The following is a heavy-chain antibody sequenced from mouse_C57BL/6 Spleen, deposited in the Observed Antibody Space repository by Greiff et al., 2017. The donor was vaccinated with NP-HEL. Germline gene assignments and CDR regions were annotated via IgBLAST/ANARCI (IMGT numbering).Heavy chain of an antibody. J-gene: IGHJ2*01. D-gene: IGHD4-1*01. CDR3: ARGGETEYYFDY. CDR2: INPSSGYT. V-gene: IGHV1-4*01. CDR1: GYTFTSYT. Sequence: VPLQQSGAELARPGASVKMSCKASGYTFTSYTMHWVKQRPGQGLEWIGYINPSSGYTKYNQKFKDKATLTADKSSSTAYMQLSSLTSEDSAVYYCARGGETEYYFDYWGQGTTLTVSS.